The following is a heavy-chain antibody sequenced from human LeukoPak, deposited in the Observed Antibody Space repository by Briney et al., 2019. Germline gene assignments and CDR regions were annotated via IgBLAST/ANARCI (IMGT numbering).Heavy chain of an antibody. V-gene: IGHV4-4*07. CDR1: GGSISNCY. CDR2: FYSSGSY. Sequence: SETLSLTCTVSGGSISNCYWSWIRQSAGKGLEWIGRFYSSGSYNYNPSLKSRVTMSVDTSKNQFSLRLSSVTAADTAVYYCARLFPATGTPYYYIMDVWGQGTTVTVSS. D-gene: IGHD6-13*01. CDR3: ARLFPATGTPYYYIMDV. J-gene: IGHJ6*02.